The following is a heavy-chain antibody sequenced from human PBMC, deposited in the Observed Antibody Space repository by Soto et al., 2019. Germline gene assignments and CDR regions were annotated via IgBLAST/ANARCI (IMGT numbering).Heavy chain of an antibody. CDR2: ISPSSSYI. CDR1: GFTFSSYT. Sequence: EVQLVESGGGLVKPGGSLRLSCAASGFTFSSYTMEWVRQAPGKGLEWVSSISPSSSYIFYADSVKGRFTISRDNAKNSLSLQMDSLRAEDTAVYYCASLKTGSGIYYLNYWGQGTLVTVSS. J-gene: IGHJ4*02. V-gene: IGHV3-21*06. D-gene: IGHD3-10*01. CDR3: ASLKTGSGIYYLNY.